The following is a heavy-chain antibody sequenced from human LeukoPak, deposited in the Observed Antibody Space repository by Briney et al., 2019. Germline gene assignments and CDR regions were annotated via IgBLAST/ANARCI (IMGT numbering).Heavy chain of an antibody. D-gene: IGHD6-13*01. CDR3: AGWYSSSWPNWFDP. Sequence: ASVKVSCKASGGTFSSYATSWVRQAPGQGLEWMGGIIPIFGTANYAQKFQGRVTITADESTSTAYMELSSLRSEDTAVYYCAGWYSSSWPNWFDPWGQGTLVTVSS. J-gene: IGHJ5*02. CDR2: IIPIFGTA. V-gene: IGHV1-69*13. CDR1: GGTFSSYA.